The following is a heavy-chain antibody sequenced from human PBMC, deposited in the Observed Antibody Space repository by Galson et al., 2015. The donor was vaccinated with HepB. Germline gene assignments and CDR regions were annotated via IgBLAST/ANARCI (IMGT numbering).Heavy chain of an antibody. Sequence: SLRLSCAASGFTFSSYAMHWVRQAPGKGLEWVAVISYDGSNKYYADSVKGRFTISRDNSKNTQYLQMNSLRAEDTAVYYCARETTDPEYYFDHWGQGTLVTVSS. D-gene: IGHD4-17*01. CDR1: GFTFSSYA. CDR2: ISYDGSNK. J-gene: IGHJ4*02. V-gene: IGHV3-30*04. CDR3: ARETTDPEYYFDH.